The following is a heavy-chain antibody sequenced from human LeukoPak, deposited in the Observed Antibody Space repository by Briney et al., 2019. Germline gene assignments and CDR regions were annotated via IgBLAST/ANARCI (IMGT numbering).Heavy chain of an antibody. V-gene: IGHV3-7*01. Sequence: GGSLRLSCAASGFTFSSYWMSWVRQAPGKGLEWVAHIKQDGSEKYYVDSVKGRSTISRDNAKNSLYLQMNSLRAEDTAVYYCARDPPVIPYYYYGMDVWGQGTTVTVSS. J-gene: IGHJ6*02. CDR3: ARDPPVIPYYYYGMDV. CDR2: IKQDGSEK. D-gene: IGHD2/OR15-2a*01. CDR1: GFTFSSYW.